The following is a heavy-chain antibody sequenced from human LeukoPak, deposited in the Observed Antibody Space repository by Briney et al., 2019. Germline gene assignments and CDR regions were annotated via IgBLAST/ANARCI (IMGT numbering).Heavy chain of an antibody. D-gene: IGHD4-11*01. V-gene: IGHV1-2*02. CDR1: GYTFTHNY. CDR3: ARDTVTTSSFWFDP. J-gene: IGHJ5*02. CDR2: INPNSGGT. Sequence: GASVKVSCKASGYTFTHNYIHWLRQAPGPGLEWMGWINPNSGGTNYAQKFQGRVTMTRDTSISTAYMELSRLRSDDTAVYYCARDTVTTSSFWFDPWGQGTLVTVSS.